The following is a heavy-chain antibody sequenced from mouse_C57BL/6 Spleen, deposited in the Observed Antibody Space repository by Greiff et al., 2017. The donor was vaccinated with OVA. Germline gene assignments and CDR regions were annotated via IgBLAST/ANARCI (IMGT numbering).Heavy chain of an antibody. D-gene: IGHD3-1*01. CDR1: GFTFSDYG. V-gene: IGHV5-17*01. CDR3: ARGAIFPMDY. J-gene: IGHJ4*01. CDR2: ISSGSSTI. Sequence: EVQVVESGGGLVKPGGSLKLSCAASGFTFSDYGMHWVRQAPEKGLEWVAYISSGSSTIYYADTVKGRITISRDNAKNTLFLQMTSLRSAETAMYYGARGAIFPMDYWGQGTSVTVSS.